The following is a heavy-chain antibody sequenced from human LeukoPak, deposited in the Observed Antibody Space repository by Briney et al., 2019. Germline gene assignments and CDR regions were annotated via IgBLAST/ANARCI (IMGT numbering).Heavy chain of an antibody. CDR3: AKDRVLRYFDWSFDY. J-gene: IGHJ4*02. D-gene: IGHD3-9*01. CDR1: GFTFDDYA. Sequence: PGGSLRLPCAASGFTFDDYAMHWVRQAPGKGLEWVSGISWNSGSIGYADSVKGRFTISRDNAKNSLYLQMNSLRAEDTALYYCAKDRVLRYFDWSFDYWGQGTLVTVSS. V-gene: IGHV3-9*01. CDR2: ISWNSGSI.